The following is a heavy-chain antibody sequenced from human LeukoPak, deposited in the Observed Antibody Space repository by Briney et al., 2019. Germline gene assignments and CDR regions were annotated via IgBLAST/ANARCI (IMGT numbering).Heavy chain of an antibody. J-gene: IGHJ4*02. CDR2: IADDGGVK. Sequence: GGSLRLCCVASGITFSRHGMDWVRQAPGKGLEWVAVIADDGGVKQYADSVKGRFTVSRDNSKSTLYLQMNGLSVEDTAIYYCAREATWGEWYFDHWGQGTPVTVSS. CDR1: GITFSRHG. D-gene: IGHD3-3*01. CDR3: AREATWGEWYFDH. V-gene: IGHV3-30*03.